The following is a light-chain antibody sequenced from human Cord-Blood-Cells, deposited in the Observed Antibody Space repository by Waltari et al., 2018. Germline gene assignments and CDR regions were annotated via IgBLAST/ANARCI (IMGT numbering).Light chain of an antibody. Sequence: NFMLTQPHSVSESPGKTVTISCTGSSGSIASNYVQCYQQRPGSAPTTVIYEDNQRPSGVPDRFSGSIDSSSSSASLTISGLKTEDEADYYCQSYDSSNQVFGGGTKLTVL. CDR3: QSYDSSNQV. V-gene: IGLV6-57*02. CDR2: EDN. CDR1: SGSIASNY. J-gene: IGLJ3*02.